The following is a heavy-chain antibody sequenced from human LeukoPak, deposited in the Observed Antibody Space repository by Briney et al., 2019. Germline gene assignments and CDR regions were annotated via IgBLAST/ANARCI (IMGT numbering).Heavy chain of an antibody. J-gene: IGHJ5*02. CDR3: AFFRSGSYPYNWFDP. D-gene: IGHD1-26*01. V-gene: IGHV1-24*01. CDR1: GYTLTELS. CDR2: FDPEDGET. Sequence: GASAKVSCKVSGYTLTELSMHWVRQAPGKGLEWMGGFDPEDGETIYAQKFQGRVTMTEDTSTDTAYMELSSLRSEDTAVYYCAFFRSGSYPYNWFDPWGQGTLVTVSS.